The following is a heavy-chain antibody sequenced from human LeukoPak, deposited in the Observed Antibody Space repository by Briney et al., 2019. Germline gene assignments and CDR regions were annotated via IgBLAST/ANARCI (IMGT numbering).Heavy chain of an antibody. CDR2: IYYNGIT. J-gene: IGHJ2*01. V-gene: IGHV4-59*08. CDR3: ARRAYYDSSGYHPTSGYFDL. D-gene: IGHD3-22*01. Sequence: SETLSLTCSVSGGSMFSYYWNWIRQSPGKGLEWIGYIYYNGITNYSPSLRSRGTISFATSRNQFSLRLTSVTAADTAIYYCARRAYYDSSGYHPTSGYFDLWGRGTLGTVSS. CDR1: GGSMFSYY.